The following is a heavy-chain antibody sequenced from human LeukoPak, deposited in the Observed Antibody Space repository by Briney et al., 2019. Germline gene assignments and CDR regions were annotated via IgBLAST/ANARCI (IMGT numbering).Heavy chain of an antibody. CDR2: IKQDGSEK. J-gene: IGHJ6*04. V-gene: IGHV3-7*01. Sequence: GGSLRLSCAASGFTFSSYWMTWVRQAPGKGLEWVANIKQDGSEKYYVDSVKGRFTISRDNAKNSLYLQMNSLRADDTAVYYCAFCSSSNCADVWGKGTTVTVSS. CDR1: GFTFSSYW. CDR3: AFCSSSNCADV. D-gene: IGHD2-2*01.